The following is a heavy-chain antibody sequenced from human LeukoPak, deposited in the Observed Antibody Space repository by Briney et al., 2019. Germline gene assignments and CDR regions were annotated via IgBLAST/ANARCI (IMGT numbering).Heavy chain of an antibody. D-gene: IGHD2-8*01. V-gene: IGHV3-21*01. CDR1: GFTFSSYS. CDR3: ARGLMDWYFDL. J-gene: IGHJ2*01. Sequence: GGSLRLSCAASGFTFSSYSMNWVRQAPGKGLEWVSSISSSSSYIYYADSVKGRFTISRDNAKNSLYLQMNSLRAGDTAVYYCARGLMDWYFDLWGRGTLVTVSS. CDR2: ISSSSSYI.